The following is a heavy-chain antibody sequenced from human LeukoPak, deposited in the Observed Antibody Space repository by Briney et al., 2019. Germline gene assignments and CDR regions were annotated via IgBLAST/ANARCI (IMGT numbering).Heavy chain of an antibody. J-gene: IGHJ4*02. D-gene: IGHD6-13*01. CDR1: GFTFSSSA. CDR3: AADPVTASGSSWYYFDY. Sequence: ASVKVSCKASGFTFSSSATQWVRQARGQRLEWIGWIVVGSGNTNYAQKFQERVTITRDMSTSTAYMELSSLRSEDTAVYYCAADPVTASGSSWYYFDYWGQGTLVTVSS. CDR2: IVVGSGNT. V-gene: IGHV1-58*02.